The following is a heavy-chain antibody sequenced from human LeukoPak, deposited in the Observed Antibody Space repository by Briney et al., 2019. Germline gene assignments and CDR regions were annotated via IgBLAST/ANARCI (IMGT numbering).Heavy chain of an antibody. J-gene: IGHJ4*02. CDR3: ATVRPRFRAGYYMYFDY. Sequence: GASVKVSCKASGYTFTGYYMHWVRQAPGKGLEWMGGFDPEDGETIYAQKFQGRVTMTEDTSTDTAYMELSSLRSEDTAVYYCATVRPRFRAGYYMYFDYWGQGTLVTVSS. V-gene: IGHV1-24*01. CDR2: FDPEDGET. D-gene: IGHD3/OR15-3a*01. CDR1: GYTFTGYY.